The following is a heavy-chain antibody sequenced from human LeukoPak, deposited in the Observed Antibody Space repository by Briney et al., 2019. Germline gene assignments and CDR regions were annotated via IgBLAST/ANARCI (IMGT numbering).Heavy chain of an antibody. D-gene: IGHD6-13*01. CDR3: AREVRAAAGMGYFDY. Sequence: GGSLRLSCAASGFTFTNYWMTWVRQAPGKGLEWVANIKQDGSVKYYVDSVKGRFTISRDNAKNSLYLQMNSLRAEDTAVYYCAREVRAAAGMGYFDYWGQGTLVTVSS. CDR2: IKQDGSVK. CDR1: GFTFTNYW. J-gene: IGHJ4*02. V-gene: IGHV3-7*01.